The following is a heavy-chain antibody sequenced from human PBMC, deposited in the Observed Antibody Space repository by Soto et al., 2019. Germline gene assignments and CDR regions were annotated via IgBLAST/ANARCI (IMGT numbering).Heavy chain of an antibody. V-gene: IGHV3-30*18. CDR2: ISYDGSNK. Sequence: GGSLRLSCAASGFTFSSYGMHWVRQAPGKGLEWVAVISYDGSNKYYADSVKGRFTISRDNSKNTLYLQMNSLRAEDTAVYYCAKDIVVVPAANPRLDYWGQGTLVTVSS. D-gene: IGHD2-2*01. J-gene: IGHJ4*02. CDR3: AKDIVVVPAANPRLDY. CDR1: GFTFSSYG.